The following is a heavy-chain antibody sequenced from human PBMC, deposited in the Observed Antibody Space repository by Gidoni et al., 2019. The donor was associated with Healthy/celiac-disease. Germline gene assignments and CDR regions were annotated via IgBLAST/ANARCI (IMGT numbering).Heavy chain of an antibody. J-gene: IGHJ4*02. V-gene: IGHV4-34*01. D-gene: IGHD1-7*01. CDR1: GGSFSGYY. CDR2: INHSGST. Sequence: LSLTCAVYGGSFSGYYWSWIRQPPGKGLEWIGEINHSGSTNYNPSLKSRVTISVDTSKNQFSLKLSSVTAADTAVYYCALEALVTGTTRDYWGQGTLVTVSS. CDR3: ALEALVTGTTRDY.